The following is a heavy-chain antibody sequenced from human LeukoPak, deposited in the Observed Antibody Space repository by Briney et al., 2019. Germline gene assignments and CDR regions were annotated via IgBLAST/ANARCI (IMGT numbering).Heavy chain of an antibody. CDR2: IFPSGGEI. CDR3: ASLGGYYYYMDV. V-gene: IGHV3-23*01. J-gene: IGHJ6*03. Sequence: GGSLRLSCAASGFTFSTFAMIWVRQPPGKGLEWVSSIFPSGGEIHYADSVRGRFTISRDNSKSTLSLQMNSLRAEDTAVYYCASLGGYYYYMDVWGKGTTVTISS. D-gene: IGHD3-16*01. CDR1: GFTFSTFA.